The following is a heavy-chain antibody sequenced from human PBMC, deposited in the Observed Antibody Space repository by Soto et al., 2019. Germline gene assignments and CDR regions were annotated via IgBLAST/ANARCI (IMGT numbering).Heavy chain of an antibody. CDR1: GFTFSSYS. CDR3: ARDLRVAGTDYYGMDV. Sequence: GGALRVSSAASGFTFSSYSMNWVRQAPGKGLEWVSSISSSSSYIYYADSVKGRFTISRDNAKNSLYLQMNSLRAEDTAVYYCARDLRVAGTDYYGMDVWGQGTTVIVSS. V-gene: IGHV3-21*01. J-gene: IGHJ6*02. D-gene: IGHD6-19*01. CDR2: ISSSSSYI.